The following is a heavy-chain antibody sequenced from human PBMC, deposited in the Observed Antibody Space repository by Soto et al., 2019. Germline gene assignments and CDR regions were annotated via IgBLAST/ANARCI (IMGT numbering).Heavy chain of an antibody. D-gene: IGHD1-1*01. CDR2: IIPMFDMA. CDR3: ARDRALNNAALTMAY. V-gene: IGHV1-69*08. J-gene: IGHJ4*02. CDR1: EDTFSSYI. Sequence: QVHLVQSGAEVKKPGSSVKVSCKASEDTFSSYIFNWVRQAPGQGFEWMGRIIPMFDMANYAQNFQGRLTITADKSTATAYMELSSLRYEDTAIYFCARDRALNNAALTMAYWGQGTPVTVAS.